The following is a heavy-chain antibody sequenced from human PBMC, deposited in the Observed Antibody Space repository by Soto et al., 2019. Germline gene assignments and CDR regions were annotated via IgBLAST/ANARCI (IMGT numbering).Heavy chain of an antibody. Sequence: EVQLVETGGGLIQPGGSLRLSCAASGFTVSSNYMSWVRQAPGKGLEWVSVIYSGGSTYYADSVKGRFTISRDNSKNTLYLQMNSLRAEDTAVYYCARDRAVSTRYGEEGAFDIWGQGTMVTVSS. CDR3: ARDRAVSTRYGEEGAFDI. J-gene: IGHJ3*02. CDR1: GFTVSSNY. D-gene: IGHD5-12*01. CDR2: IYSGGST. V-gene: IGHV3-53*02.